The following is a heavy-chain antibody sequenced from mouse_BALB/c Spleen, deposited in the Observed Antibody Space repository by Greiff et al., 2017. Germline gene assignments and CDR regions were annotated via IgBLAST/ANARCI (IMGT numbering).Heavy chain of an antibody. CDR1: GYTFTDYA. CDR3: ARGGGLRRDWFAY. Sequence: QVQLQQSGAELVRPGVSVKISCKGSGYTFTDYAMHWVKQSHAKSLEWIGVISTYYGDASYNQKFKGKATMTVDKSSSTAYMELARLTSEDSAIYYCARGGGLRRDWFAYWGQGTLVTVSA. V-gene: IGHV1S137*01. CDR2: ISTYYGDA. D-gene: IGHD2-4*01. J-gene: IGHJ3*01.